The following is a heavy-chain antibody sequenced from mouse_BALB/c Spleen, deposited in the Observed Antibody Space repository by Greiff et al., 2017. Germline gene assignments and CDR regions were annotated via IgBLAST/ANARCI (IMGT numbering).Heavy chain of an antibody. CDR2: ISYSGST. D-gene: IGHD2-10*01. CDR3: ARAYYGNWFAY. Sequence: EVQLQQSGPGLVKPSQSLSLTCTVTGYSITSDYAWNWIRQFPGNKLEWMGYISYSGSTSYNPSLKSRISITRDTSKNQFFLQLNSVTTEDTATYYCARAYYGNWFAYWGQGTLVTVSA. J-gene: IGHJ3*01. V-gene: IGHV3-2*02. CDR1: GYSITSDYA.